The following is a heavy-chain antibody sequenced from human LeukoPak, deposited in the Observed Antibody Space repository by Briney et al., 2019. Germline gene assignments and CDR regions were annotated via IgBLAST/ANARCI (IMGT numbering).Heavy chain of an antibody. CDR3: GRGIAAGQQGLGHYWPNWFDP. Sequence: GASVKVSCKASGYTFTGYYMPWVRQAPGQGLEWMGWVNPKSGGTNYEQKLQGRITMTRVTSISPAYMELSRLRSDDTAAYYCGRGIAAGQQGLGHYWPNWFDPWGQGTLVTVSS. CDR1: GYTFTGYY. J-gene: IGHJ5*02. CDR2: VNPKSGGT. D-gene: IGHD6-19*01. V-gene: IGHV1-2*02.